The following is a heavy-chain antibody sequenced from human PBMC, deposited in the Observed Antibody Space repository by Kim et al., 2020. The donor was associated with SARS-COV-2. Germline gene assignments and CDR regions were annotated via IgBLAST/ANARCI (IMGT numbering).Heavy chain of an antibody. J-gene: IGHJ4*02. V-gene: IGHV6-1*01. D-gene: IGHD6-19*01. CDR3: ARDRQRAGTGVDY. Sequence: YALAGTGRITINPDTAKNQVSLQLNSVTPEDTAVYYCARDRQRAGTGVDYWGQGTLVTVSS.